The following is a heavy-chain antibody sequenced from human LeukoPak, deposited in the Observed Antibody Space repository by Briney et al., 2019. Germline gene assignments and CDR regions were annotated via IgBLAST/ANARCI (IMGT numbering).Heavy chain of an antibody. J-gene: IGHJ5*02. Sequence: SETLSLTCAVYGGSFSGYYWSWIRQPPGKGLEWIGEINHSGSTNYNPSLKGRVTISVDTSKNQFSLKLSSVTAADTAVYSCARARRSSITMIVVVITKTRLRGSWFDPWGQGTLVTVSS. CDR3: ARARRSSITMIVVVITKTRLRGSWFDP. CDR2: INHSGST. D-gene: IGHD3-22*01. CDR1: GGSFSGYY. V-gene: IGHV4-34*01.